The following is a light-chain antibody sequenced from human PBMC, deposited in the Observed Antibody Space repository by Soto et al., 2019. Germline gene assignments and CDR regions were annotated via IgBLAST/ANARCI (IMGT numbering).Light chain of an antibody. CDR3: MQGTHWPPT. CDR2: KAS. CDR1: QSLVYSDGNAY. J-gene: IGKJ1*01. Sequence: DVVMTQSPLSLPVTLGQPASISCRSSQSLVYSDGNAYLSWFQQRPGQPPRRLIYKASNRDSGVPARFSGSASGTDFTLQINRVEAEDVGIYFCMQGTHWPPTFGRGTRVEIK. V-gene: IGKV2-30*01.